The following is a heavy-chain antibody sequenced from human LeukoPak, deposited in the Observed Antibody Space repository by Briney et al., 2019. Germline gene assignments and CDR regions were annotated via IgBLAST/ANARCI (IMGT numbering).Heavy chain of an antibody. J-gene: IGHJ3*02. CDR1: GFTFSSYW. D-gene: IGHD3-16*01. Sequence: HPGGSLRLSCAASGFTFSSYWMSWVRQAPGKGLEWVANIKPDGSDKFYVDSVKGRFTISRDNAKNSLYLQMNSLTAEDTAVYYCARYSHIINVVDIWGQGTMVTVAS. CDR3: ARYSHIINVVDI. V-gene: IGHV3-7*02. CDR2: IKPDGSDK.